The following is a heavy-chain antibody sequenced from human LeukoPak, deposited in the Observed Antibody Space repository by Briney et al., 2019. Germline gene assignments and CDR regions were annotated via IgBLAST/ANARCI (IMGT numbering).Heavy chain of an antibody. Sequence: QPGGSLRLSCAASGFTFSSYAMSWVRQAPGKGLEWVSTISGSGGSTYYADSVKGRFTISRDNSRNTLYLQMNSLRAEDTAVYYCATISGGHESSGYYYYWGQGTLVTVSS. D-gene: IGHD3-22*01. J-gene: IGHJ4*02. V-gene: IGHV3-23*01. CDR1: GFTFSSYA. CDR3: ATISGGHESSGYYYY. CDR2: ISGSGGST.